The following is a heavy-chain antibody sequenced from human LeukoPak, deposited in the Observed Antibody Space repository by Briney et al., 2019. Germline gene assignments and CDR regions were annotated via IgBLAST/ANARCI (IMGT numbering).Heavy chain of an antibody. Sequence: QPGGSLRLSCVASGFTFSNYWMSWVRQAPGKGLEWVANIKQDGSEKYYVDSVKGRFTISRDNAKKSLYLQMNSLRAEDTAVYYCARDRLRGYSYGQGYWGQGTLVTVSS. V-gene: IGHV3-7*01. D-gene: IGHD5-18*01. CDR2: IKQDGSEK. CDR3: ARDRLRGYSYGQGY. J-gene: IGHJ4*02. CDR1: GFTFSNYW.